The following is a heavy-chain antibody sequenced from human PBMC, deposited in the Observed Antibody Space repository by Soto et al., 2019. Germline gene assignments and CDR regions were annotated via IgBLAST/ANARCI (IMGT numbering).Heavy chain of an antibody. V-gene: IGHV4-39*01. CDR1: GGAISSSSYY. CDR3: ARHNGDYYYGMDV. J-gene: IGHJ6*02. CDR2: IDYSGST. Sequence: QLQLQESGPGLVKPSETLSLTCTVSGGAISSSSYYWGWIRQPPGKGLEWIGCIDYSGSTYYNPPLKRRVTSSVDTSKDHGSLKLGSVTAADSAVYYCARHNGDYYYGMDVWGQGTTVTVSS. D-gene: IGHD4-17*01.